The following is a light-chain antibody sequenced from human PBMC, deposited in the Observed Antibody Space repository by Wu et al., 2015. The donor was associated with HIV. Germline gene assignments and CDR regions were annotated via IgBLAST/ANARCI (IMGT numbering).Light chain of an antibody. V-gene: IGKV3-11*01. CDR2: DAS. Sequence: IVLTQSPATLSLSPGERATLSCRASRSVSGAVAWFQQKPGQPPRLLIYDASNRATGIPARFSGGGSATDFTLTISGLEPEDSAVYHCQQHSNWPLTFGQGTRLDIK. J-gene: IGKJ5*01. CDR3: QQHSNWPLT. CDR1: RSVSGA.